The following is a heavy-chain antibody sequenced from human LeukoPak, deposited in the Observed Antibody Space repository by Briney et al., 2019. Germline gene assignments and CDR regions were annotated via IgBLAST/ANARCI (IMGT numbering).Heavy chain of an antibody. D-gene: IGHD3-3*01. J-gene: IGHJ3*02. CDR2: INSDGSST. CDR3: ARVRGLRVLRGAFDI. Sequence: PGGSLRLSCAASGFTFSSYAMSWVRQAPGKGLVWVSRINSDGSSTSYADSVKGRFTISRDNAKNTLYLQMNSLRAEDTAVYYCARVRGLRVLRGAFDIWGQGTMVTVSS. V-gene: IGHV3-74*01. CDR1: GFTFSSYA.